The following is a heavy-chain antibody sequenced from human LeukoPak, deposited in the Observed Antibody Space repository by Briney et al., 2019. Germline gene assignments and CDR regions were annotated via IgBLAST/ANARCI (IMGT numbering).Heavy chain of an antibody. CDR1: GGSISSYY. J-gene: IGHJ4*02. Sequence: SETLSLTCTVSGGSISSYYWSWIRQPAGKGLEWIGRIYTSGSTNYNPSLKSRVTMSVDTSKNQFSLKLSSVTAADTAVYYCARGPFMSSGYRFDYWGQGTLVTVSS. CDR2: IYTSGST. CDR3: ARGPFMSSGYRFDY. D-gene: IGHD3-22*01. V-gene: IGHV4-4*07.